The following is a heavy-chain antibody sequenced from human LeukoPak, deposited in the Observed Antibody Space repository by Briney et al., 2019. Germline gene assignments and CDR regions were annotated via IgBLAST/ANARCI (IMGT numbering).Heavy chain of an antibody. J-gene: IGHJ4*02. CDR2: ISGSGGST. Sequence: PGGSQRLSCAASGFTFSSYAMSWVRQAPGKGLEWVSAISGSGGSTYYADSVKGRFTISRDNAKNSLYLQMNSLRAEDMALYYCAKSAGHGAYRYFDYWGQGTLVTVSS. CDR3: AKSAGHGAYRYFDY. CDR1: GFTFSSYA. D-gene: IGHD3-16*01. V-gene: IGHV3-23*01.